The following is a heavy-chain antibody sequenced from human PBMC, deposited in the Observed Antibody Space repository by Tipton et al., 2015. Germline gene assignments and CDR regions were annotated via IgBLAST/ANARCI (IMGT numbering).Heavy chain of an antibody. V-gene: IGHV4-59*01. CDR2: IYYSGTS. J-gene: IGHJ5*02. Sequence: TLSLTCTVSDGSISAYYWSWIRQPPGKGLEWIGFIYYSGTSIYSPSLEGRVTMSVDTAKKQFSLKLASVTAADTAMYYCARARGRHGGLSGSWGQGILVTVSS. CDR1: DGSISAYY. CDR3: ARARGRHGGLSGS. D-gene: IGHD4-23*01.